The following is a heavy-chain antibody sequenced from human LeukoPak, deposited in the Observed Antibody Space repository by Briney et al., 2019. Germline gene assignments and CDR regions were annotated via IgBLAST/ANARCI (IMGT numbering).Heavy chain of an antibody. CDR1: GFTFSSYG. Sequence: GRSLRLSCAASGFTFSSYGMHWVRQAPGKGLEWVAVIWYDGSNKYYADSVKGRFTISRDNSKNTLYLQMNSLRAEDTAVYYCARDSCSGGSCYLDYWGQGTPVTVSS. D-gene: IGHD2-15*01. CDR3: ARDSCSGGSCYLDY. CDR2: IWYDGSNK. V-gene: IGHV3-33*01. J-gene: IGHJ4*02.